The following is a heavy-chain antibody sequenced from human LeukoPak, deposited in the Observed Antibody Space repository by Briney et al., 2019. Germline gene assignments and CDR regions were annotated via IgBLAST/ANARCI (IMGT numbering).Heavy chain of an antibody. D-gene: IGHD2-2*01. CDR2: IKQDGSEK. V-gene: IGHV3-7*01. CDR3: AKAAGFCSSTSCPGDY. CDR1: GFTFSSYW. Sequence: GGSLRLSCAASGFTFSSYWMSWVRQAPGKGLEWVANIKQDGSEKYYVDSVKGRFTISRDNAKNSLYLQMNSLRPEDTALYYCAKAAGFCSSTSCPGDYWGQGTLVTVSS. J-gene: IGHJ4*02.